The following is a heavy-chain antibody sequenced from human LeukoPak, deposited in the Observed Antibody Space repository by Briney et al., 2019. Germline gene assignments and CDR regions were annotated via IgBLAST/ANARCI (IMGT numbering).Heavy chain of an antibody. CDR1: GGSISSYY. Sequence: SETLSLTCTVSGGSISSYYWSWIGQPPGKRLEWIGYIYYSGSTNYNPSLKSRVTISVDTSKNQLSLKLSSVTAADTAVYYCARGYSYYFDYWGQGTLVTVSS. CDR3: ARGYSYYFDY. J-gene: IGHJ4*02. CDR2: IYYSGST. V-gene: IGHV4-59*01. D-gene: IGHD4-11*01.